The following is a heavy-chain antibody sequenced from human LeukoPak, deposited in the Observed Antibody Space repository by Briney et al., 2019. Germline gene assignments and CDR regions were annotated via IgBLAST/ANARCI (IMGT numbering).Heavy chain of an antibody. D-gene: IGHD1-26*01. CDR3: ARDPIDSGSYYGAFDI. CDR1: GYTFTSYY. CDR2: INPSGGST. V-gene: IGHV1-46*01. J-gene: IGHJ3*02. Sequence: ASVKVSCKASGYTFTSYYMHWVRQAPGQGLEWMGIINPSGGSTSYAQKFQGRVTMTRDTSISTAYMELRSLTSDDTAVYYCARDPIDSGSYYGAFDIWGQGTMVTVSS.